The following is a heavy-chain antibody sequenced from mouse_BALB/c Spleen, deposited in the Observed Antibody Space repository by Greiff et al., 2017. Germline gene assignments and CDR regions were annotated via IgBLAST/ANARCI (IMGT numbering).Heavy chain of an antibody. CDR1: GFTFSSFG. CDR2: ISSGSSTI. V-gene: IGHV5-17*02. Sequence: EVQRVESGGGLVQPGGSRKLSCAASGFTFSSFGMHWVRQAPEKGLEWVAYISSGSSTIYYADTVKGRFTISRDNPKNTLFLQMTSLRSEDTAMYYCARVTTVVATRNAMDYWGQGTSVTVSA. D-gene: IGHD1-1*01. CDR3: ARVTTVVATRNAMDY. J-gene: IGHJ4*01.